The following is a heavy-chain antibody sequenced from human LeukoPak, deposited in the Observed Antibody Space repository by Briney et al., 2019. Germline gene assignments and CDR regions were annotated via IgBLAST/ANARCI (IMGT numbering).Heavy chain of an antibody. CDR2: IYTSGSA. Sequence: SETLSLTCAVYGGSFSGYYWSWIRQPPGKGLEWIGRIYTSGSANYNPSLKSRVTMSVDTSKNQFSLRLSSVTAADTAVYYCARGGDSSSWSVDHWGQGTLVTVSS. J-gene: IGHJ4*02. D-gene: IGHD6-13*01. CDR1: GGSFSGYY. CDR3: ARGGDSSSWSVDH. V-gene: IGHV4-59*10.